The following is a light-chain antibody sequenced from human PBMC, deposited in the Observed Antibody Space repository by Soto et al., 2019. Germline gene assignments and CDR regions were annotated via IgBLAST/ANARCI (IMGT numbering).Light chain of an antibody. V-gene: IGLV2-14*03. Sequence: QSVLTQPASVSGSPGQSITISCTGTSSDVGDYNYVSWYQQHPGKAPKLLIYDVSNRPSGVSNRFSGSKSGNTASLTISGLQAEDVADFYSCSYRLNSSTLYVFGTGTKVTVL. CDR1: SSDVGDYNY. CDR2: DVS. CDR3: CSYRLNSSTLYV. J-gene: IGLJ1*01.